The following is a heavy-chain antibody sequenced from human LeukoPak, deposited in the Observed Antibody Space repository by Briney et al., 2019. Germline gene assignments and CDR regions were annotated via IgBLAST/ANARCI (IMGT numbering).Heavy chain of an antibody. CDR2: IYPGDSDT. J-gene: IGHJ4*02. Sequence: GESLKISCKGSGYSFTNYWIGWVRQMPGKGLEWMGIIYPGDSDTKYSPSFQGQVSISADRSISTAYLQWSSLKASDTAMYYCARSLGSGSYFFDYWGQGTLVTVSS. CDR3: ARSLGSGSYFFDY. V-gene: IGHV5-51*01. CDR1: GYSFTNYW. D-gene: IGHD3-10*01.